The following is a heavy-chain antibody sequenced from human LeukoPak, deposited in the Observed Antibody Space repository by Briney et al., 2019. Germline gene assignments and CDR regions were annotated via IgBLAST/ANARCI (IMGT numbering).Heavy chain of an antibody. CDR2: ISAYNGNT. J-gene: IGHJ3*02. Sequence: APVNVSCKASGYTLTNFGISWVRQAPGQGLEWMGWISAYNGNTNYAQKVQGRVTMTTDTSTSTAYMELRSLRSDDTAVYYCARAGGWAREDYKADAFDIWGQGTMVTVSS. CDR1: GYTLTNFG. CDR3: ARAGGWAREDYKADAFDI. D-gene: IGHD6-19*01. V-gene: IGHV1-18*01.